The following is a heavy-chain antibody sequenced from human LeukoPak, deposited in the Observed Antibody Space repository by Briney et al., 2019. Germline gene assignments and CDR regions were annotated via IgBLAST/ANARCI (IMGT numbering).Heavy chain of an antibody. CDR3: AKDGYDFWSGYYDEGDY. Sequence: PGGSLRLSCAASGFTFSSYAMSWVREAPGKGLEWVSAISGSGGSIYYADSVKGRFTISRDNSKNTLYLQMNSLRAEDTAVYYCAKDGYDFWSGYYDEGDYWGQGTLVTVSS. V-gene: IGHV3-23*01. CDR2: ISGSGGSI. J-gene: IGHJ4*02. CDR1: GFTFSSYA. D-gene: IGHD3-3*01.